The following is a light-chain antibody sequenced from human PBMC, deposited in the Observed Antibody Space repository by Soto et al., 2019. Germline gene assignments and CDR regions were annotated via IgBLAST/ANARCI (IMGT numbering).Light chain of an antibody. V-gene: IGLV3-21*04. Sequence: SYELTQPPSVSVAPGKTARITCGGNNIGSKSVHWYQQKPGQAPVVVIYYDSDRPSGIPERFSGSNSGNTATLTISRVDVGDEADYSCQMWDSSTDHVVFGGGTKLTVL. CDR2: YDS. J-gene: IGLJ2*01. CDR3: QMWDSSTDHVV. CDR1: NIGSKS.